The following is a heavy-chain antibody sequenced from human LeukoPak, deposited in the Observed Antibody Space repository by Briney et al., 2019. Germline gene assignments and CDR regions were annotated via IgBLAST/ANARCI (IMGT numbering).Heavy chain of an antibody. CDR1: RFSSYG. CDR3: AYYHVNEEPPTF. Sequence: GGSLRLSCAASRFSSYGMHWVRQAPGKGLEWVAFIQNDGSNKYYADSVKGRFTVSRDNSKNMLYLQMNSLRAEDTAVYYCAYYHVNEEPPTFWGQGTLVTVSS. CDR2: IQNDGSNK. D-gene: IGHD1-1*01. V-gene: IGHV3-30*02. J-gene: IGHJ4*02.